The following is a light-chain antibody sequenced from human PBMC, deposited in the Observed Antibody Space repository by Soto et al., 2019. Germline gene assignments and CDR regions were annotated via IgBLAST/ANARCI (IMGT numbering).Light chain of an antibody. CDR1: QCVSSSY. Sequence: EIVLTQSPGTLSLSPGERATISCRASQCVSSSYLAWYQQKPGQAPRLLIYGASSRATGIPDRFSGSGSGTDFTLTINRLEPEDFAVYYCQQYGSSLYTFGQGTKLEIK. CDR2: GAS. J-gene: IGKJ2*01. CDR3: QQYGSSLYT. V-gene: IGKV3-20*01.